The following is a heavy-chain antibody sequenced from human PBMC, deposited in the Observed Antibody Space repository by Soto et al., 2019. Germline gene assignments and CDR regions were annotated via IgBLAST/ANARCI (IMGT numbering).Heavy chain of an antibody. V-gene: IGHV3-30-3*01. Sequence: QVQLVESGGGVVQPGRSLRLSCAASGFTFSSYAMHWVRQAPGKGLEWVAVISYDGSNKYYADSVKGRFTISRDNSKNTLYLQMNSLRAEDTAVYYCASTEIAATRGELYYWGQGTLVTVSS. D-gene: IGHD6-13*01. CDR3: ASTEIAATRGELYY. CDR1: GFTFSSYA. CDR2: ISYDGSNK. J-gene: IGHJ4*02.